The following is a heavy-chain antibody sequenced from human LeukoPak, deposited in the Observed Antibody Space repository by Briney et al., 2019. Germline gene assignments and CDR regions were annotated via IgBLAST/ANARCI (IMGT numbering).Heavy chain of an antibody. J-gene: IGHJ4*02. CDR3: TTVWSSGSLGY. Sequence: PGGSLRLSCAASGFTFSNAWLSWVRQAPGKGLEWVGRIKRRTDGGTTDYAAPVKGRFTISRDDSNNTLYLQVNSLKTVDTAVYYCTTVWSSGSLGYWGQGTLVTVSS. V-gene: IGHV3-15*01. CDR1: GFTFSNAW. D-gene: IGHD3-22*01. CDR2: IKRRTDGGTT.